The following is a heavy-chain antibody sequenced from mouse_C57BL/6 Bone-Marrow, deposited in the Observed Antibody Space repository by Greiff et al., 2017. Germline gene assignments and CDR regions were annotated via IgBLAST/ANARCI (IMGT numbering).Heavy chain of an antibody. V-gene: IGHV1-59*01. CDR3: ASGGGWLLSYAMDY. Sequence: VQLQQPGAELVRPGTSVKLSCKASGYTFTSYWMHWVKQRPGQGLEWIGVIDPSDSYTNYNQKFKGKATLTVDTSSSTAYMQLSSLTSEDSAVYYCASGGGWLLSYAMDYWGQGTSVTVSS. D-gene: IGHD2-3*01. J-gene: IGHJ4*01. CDR1: GYTFTSYW. CDR2: IDPSDSYT.